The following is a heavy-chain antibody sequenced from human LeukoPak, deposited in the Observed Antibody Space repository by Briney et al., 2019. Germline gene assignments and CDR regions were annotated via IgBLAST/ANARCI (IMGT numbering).Heavy chain of an antibody. CDR1: GYTFTGYY. V-gene: IGHV1-2*02. CDR2: INPNSGGT. CDR3: ARATDIVVVVAAHTGAFDI. Sequence: ASVKVSCKASGYTFTGYYMHWVRQAPGQGLEWMGWINPNSGGTNYAQKFQGRVTMTRDTSISTAYMELSRLRSDDTAVYYCARATDIVVVVAAHTGAFDIWGQGTMVTASS. J-gene: IGHJ3*02. D-gene: IGHD2-15*01.